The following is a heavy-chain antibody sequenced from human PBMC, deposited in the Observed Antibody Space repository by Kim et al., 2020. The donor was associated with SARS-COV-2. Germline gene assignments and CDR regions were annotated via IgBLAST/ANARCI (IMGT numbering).Heavy chain of an antibody. J-gene: IGHJ4*02. CDR3: TRGTTDAPGIDY. Sequence: TYADSVRGRFTIPLDNAKNTMYLQMHSLRAEDTAVYYCTRGTTDAPGIDYWGQGTPVTVSS. D-gene: IGHD6-13*01. V-gene: IGHV3-74*03.